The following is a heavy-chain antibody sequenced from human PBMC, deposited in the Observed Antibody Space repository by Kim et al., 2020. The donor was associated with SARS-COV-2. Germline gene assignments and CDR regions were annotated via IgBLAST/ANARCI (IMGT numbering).Heavy chain of an antibody. V-gene: IGHV3-23*01. J-gene: IGHJ4*02. CDR1: GFTFSSYA. Sequence: GGSLRLSCAASGFTFSSYAMSWVRQAPGKGLEWVSAISGSGGSTYYADSVKGRFTISRDNSKNTLYLQMNSLRAEDTAVYYCAKIASPTIAILSGAFDYWGQGTLVTVSS. D-gene: IGHD2-21*01. CDR2: ISGSGGST. CDR3: AKIASPTIAILSGAFDY.